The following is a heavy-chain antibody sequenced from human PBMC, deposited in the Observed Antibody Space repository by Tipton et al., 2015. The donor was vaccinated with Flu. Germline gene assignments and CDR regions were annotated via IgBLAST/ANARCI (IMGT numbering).Heavy chain of an antibody. CDR2: IVRSGTTT. CDR3: ARDLVDSEMVTATTVHFDY. Sequence: QLVQSGGGLVQPGGSLRLSCTASGITFSSYAMSWVRQAPGKGLEWVSSIVRSGTTTYYADSVKGRFSISRDNSKNTLYLQMNSLRAEDTAVYYCARDLVDSEMVTATTVHFDYWGQGTLVTVSS. D-gene: IGHD2-21*02. J-gene: IGHJ4*02. V-gene: IGHV3-23*04. CDR1: GITFSSYA.